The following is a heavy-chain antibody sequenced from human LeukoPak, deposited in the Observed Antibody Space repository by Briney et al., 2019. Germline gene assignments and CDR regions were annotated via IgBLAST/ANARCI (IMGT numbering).Heavy chain of an antibody. V-gene: IGHV3-9*01. CDR3: VRDVLPVSRSGFDQ. J-gene: IGHJ4*02. D-gene: IGHD3-3*01. CDR2: INWNSGGI. CDR1: GFSFGDYA. Sequence: PGGSLRLSCEASGFSFGDYAMHWVRLAPGKGLEWVSTINWNSGGIGYADSVKGRFTISRDNAKHSLYLHLNSLRPEDTAVYYCVRDVLPVSRSGFDQWGQGTLVTVSS.